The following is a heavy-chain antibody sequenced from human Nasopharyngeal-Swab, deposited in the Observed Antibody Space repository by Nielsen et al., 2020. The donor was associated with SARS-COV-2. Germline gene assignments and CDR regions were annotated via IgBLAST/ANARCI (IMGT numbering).Heavy chain of an antibody. Sequence: GESLKNSCAAPGFTFSNYGMHWVRQAPGKGLEWVALIWYEGSNKYYADSVKGRFTISRDNSKNTLYLQMNSLRAEDTAVYYCARGGWLQIITYFDLWGRGTLVTVSS. CDR1: GFTFSNYG. CDR3: ARGGWLQIITYFDL. V-gene: IGHV3-33*01. J-gene: IGHJ2*01. CDR2: IWYEGSNK. D-gene: IGHD5-24*01.